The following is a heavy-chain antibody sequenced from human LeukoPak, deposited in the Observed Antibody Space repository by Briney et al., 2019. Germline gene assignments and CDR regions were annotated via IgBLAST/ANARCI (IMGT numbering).Heavy chain of an antibody. V-gene: IGHV1-69*13. CDR3: ARDVYMVRGVIPWVYYMDV. Sequence: ASVKVSCKASGGTFSSYAISWVRQAPGQGLEWMGGIIPIFGTANYAQKFQGRVTITADESTSTAYMELSSLRSEDTAVYYCARDVYMVRGVIPWVYYMDVWGKGTTVTISS. CDR2: IIPIFGTA. J-gene: IGHJ6*03. CDR1: GGTFSSYA. D-gene: IGHD3-10*01.